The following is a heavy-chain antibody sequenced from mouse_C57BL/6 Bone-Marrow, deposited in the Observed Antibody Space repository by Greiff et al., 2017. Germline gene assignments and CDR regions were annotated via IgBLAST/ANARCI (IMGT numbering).Heavy chain of an antibody. J-gene: IGHJ3*01. CDR3: TRLHYSNYVLFAY. V-gene: IGHV1-15*01. D-gene: IGHD2-5*01. CDR2: IDPETGGT. Sequence: VKLMESGAELVRPGASVTLSCKASGYTFTDYEMHWVKQTPVHGLEWIGAIDPETGGTAYNQKFKGKAILTAEKSSSTAYMELRSLTSEDSAVYYCTRLHYSNYVLFAYWGQGTLVTVSA. CDR1: GYTFTDYE.